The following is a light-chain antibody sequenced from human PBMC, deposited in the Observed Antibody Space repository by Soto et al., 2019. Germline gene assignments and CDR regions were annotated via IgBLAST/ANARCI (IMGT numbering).Light chain of an antibody. J-gene: IGKJ4*01. CDR3: QQYHSLPLS. CDR2: GAS. V-gene: IGKV3-15*01. CDR1: QSVTSL. Sequence: EIVMTQSPATLSVSPGARATLSCRASQSVTSLLAWYQQKRGQAPRLLIYGASTRATAIPARFSGRGSGTEFSLTIRSLQSEDFAVYYCQQYHSLPLSFGGGTRLEL.